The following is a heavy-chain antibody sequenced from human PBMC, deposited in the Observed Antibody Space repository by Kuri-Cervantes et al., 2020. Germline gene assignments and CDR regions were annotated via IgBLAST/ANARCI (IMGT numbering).Heavy chain of an antibody. CDR2: IWYDGSNK. CDR1: GFTFSSSD. CDR3: ARVRSREYYYGMDV. Sequence: GRSLRLSCAASGFTFSSSDIHWVRQAPGKGLGWVAVIWYDGSNKYYADSVKGRFTISRDNSKNTLYLQMNSLRAEDTAVYYCARVRSREYYYGMDVWGQGTTVTVSS. V-gene: IGHV3-33*01. D-gene: IGHD6-13*01. J-gene: IGHJ6*02.